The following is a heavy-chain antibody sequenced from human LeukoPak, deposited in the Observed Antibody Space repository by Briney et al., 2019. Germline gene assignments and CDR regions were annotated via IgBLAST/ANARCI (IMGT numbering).Heavy chain of an antibody. V-gene: IGHV1-2*02. J-gene: IGHJ4*02. D-gene: IGHD2-15*01. CDR1: GYTFSDYY. CDR2: INPNGGGT. Sequence: ASVKVSCKASGYTFSDYYIHWVRQAPGQGLEWMGWINPNGGGTHYAQQFLGRVTMTTDTSTSTAYMELRSLKSDDTAVYYCARASYCSGGSCYSDYWGQGTLVTVSS. CDR3: ARASYCSGGSCYSDY.